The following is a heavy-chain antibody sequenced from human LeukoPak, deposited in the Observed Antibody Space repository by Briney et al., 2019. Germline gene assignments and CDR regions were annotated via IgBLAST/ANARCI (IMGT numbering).Heavy chain of an antibody. D-gene: IGHD3-16*01. Sequence: TSGESLKISCKASGYSFTTTWIGWVRQTPGKGLEWMGIIYPGDSDTRFSPSFQGQVTISVDTSISTAYLQWSSLKASDTAIYFCARYEDLYLFDYWGQGTLVTVSS. V-gene: IGHV5-51*01. CDR1: GYSFTTTW. J-gene: IGHJ4*02. CDR3: ARYEDLYLFDY. CDR2: IYPGDSDT.